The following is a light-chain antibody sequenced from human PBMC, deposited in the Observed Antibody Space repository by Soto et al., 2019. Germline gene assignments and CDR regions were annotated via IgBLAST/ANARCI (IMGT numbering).Light chain of an antibody. J-gene: IGKJ5*01. V-gene: IGKV3-15*01. CDR2: GAS. CDR1: QSISSY. CDR3: QQYHNWPRIT. Sequence: MTQTPSSLSASVGDRVTITCRASQSISSYLNWYQQKPGQAPRLLISGASTRATGIPVRFSGSGSGTEFTLTISSLQSEDFAVYYCQQYHNWPRITFGQGTRLEI.